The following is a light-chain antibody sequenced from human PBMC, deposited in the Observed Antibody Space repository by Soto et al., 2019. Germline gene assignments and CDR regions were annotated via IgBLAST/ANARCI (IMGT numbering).Light chain of an antibody. CDR3: ATRDDSRSGHWL. V-gene: IGLV1-47*01. CDR2: RND. CDR1: SSNIGSNY. J-gene: IGLJ3*02. Sequence: QSVLTQPPSASGTPGQRVTISCSGSSSNIGSNYVNWYQHLPGTAPKLLIYRNDQRPSGVPDRFSGSKSGTSAPLAISGLRSEDEADYYCATRDDSRSGHWLFGGGTKLTVL.